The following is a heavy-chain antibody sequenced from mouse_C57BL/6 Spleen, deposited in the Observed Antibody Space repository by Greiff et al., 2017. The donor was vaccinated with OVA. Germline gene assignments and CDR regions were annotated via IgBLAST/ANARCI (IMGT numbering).Heavy chain of an antibody. D-gene: IGHD1-1*01. CDR2: IDPANGNT. J-gene: IGHJ2*01. V-gene: IGHV14-3*01. Sequence: VQLKESVAELVRPGASVKLSCTASGFNIKNTYMHWVKQRPEQGLEWIGRIDPANGNTKYAPKFQGKATITADTSSNTAYLQLSSLTSEDTAIYYCAWGRIYYGSSSDYWGQGTTLTVSS. CDR1: GFNIKNTY. CDR3: AWGRIYYGSSSDY.